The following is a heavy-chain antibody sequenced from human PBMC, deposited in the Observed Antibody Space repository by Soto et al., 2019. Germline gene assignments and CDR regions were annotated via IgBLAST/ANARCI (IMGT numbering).Heavy chain of an antibody. CDR3: AKDAGNYYDSSGYGHAFDI. J-gene: IGHJ3*02. D-gene: IGHD3-22*01. Sequence: GGSLRLSCAASGFTFSSYGMHWVRQAPGRGLEWVAVISYDGSNKYYADSVKGRFTISRDNSKNTLYLQMNSLRAEDTAVYYCAKDAGNYYDSSGYGHAFDIWGQGTMVTVSS. CDR2: ISYDGSNK. V-gene: IGHV3-30*18. CDR1: GFTFSSYG.